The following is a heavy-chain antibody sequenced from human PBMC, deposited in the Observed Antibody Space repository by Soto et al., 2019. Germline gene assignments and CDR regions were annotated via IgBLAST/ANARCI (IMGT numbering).Heavy chain of an antibody. CDR3: ARATSGDSRFYYYYGLDV. Sequence: SETLSLACAVSGYSIRSGYYWGWVRQPPGKGLEWIGSIYHSGNTFYNPSLKSRVTISVDTSKNQFSLKLRSVAAADTAVYNCARATSGDSRFYYYYGLDVWGQGTTVTVSS. V-gene: IGHV4-38-2*01. CDR1: GYSIRSGYY. CDR2: IYHSGNT. J-gene: IGHJ6*02. D-gene: IGHD2-21*02.